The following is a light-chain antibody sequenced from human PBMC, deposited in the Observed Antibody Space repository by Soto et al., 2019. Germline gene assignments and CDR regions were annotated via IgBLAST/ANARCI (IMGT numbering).Light chain of an antibody. CDR1: QSVLYTSNNKNY. J-gene: IGKJ1*01. CDR2: WAS. Sequence: DIVMTQSPDSLAVSLGERATINCKSSQSVLYTSNNKNYFAWYQQKPGQPTKLLIYWASTRESGVPDRCSGSGSGTDFIHTISSLHAENVAVYYYQEYIRPWTFGQGTKVEIK. V-gene: IGKV4-1*01. CDR3: QEYIRPWT.